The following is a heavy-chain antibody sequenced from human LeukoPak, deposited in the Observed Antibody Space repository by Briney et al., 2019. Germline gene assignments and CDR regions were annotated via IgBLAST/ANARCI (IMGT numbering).Heavy chain of an antibody. Sequence: ASVKVSCKASGYTFTGYYMHWVRQAPGQGLEWMGWINPNSGGTNYAQKFQGRVTMTRDTSISTAYMELSRLRSDDTGVYYCARDPPGYVKTLDYWGQGNLVTVSS. CDR1: GYTFTGYY. J-gene: IGHJ4*02. D-gene: IGHD5-12*01. CDR2: INPNSGGT. CDR3: ARDPPGYVKTLDY. V-gene: IGHV1-2*02.